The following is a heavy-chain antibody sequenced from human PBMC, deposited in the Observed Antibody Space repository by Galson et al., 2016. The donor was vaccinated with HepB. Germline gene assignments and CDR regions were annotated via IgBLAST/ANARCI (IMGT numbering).Heavy chain of an antibody. V-gene: IGHV2-5*01. Sequence: PALVKPTQTLTLTCTFSGFSLTTSGVGVAWIRQPPGKALEWLALIYWNDDKHYSPSLKTRLTIPKDTSKNQVFLTMTNMDPVDSATYYCGHFGIFGVVLPYFQHWGQGTLVTVSS. CDR2: IYWNDDK. CDR1: GFSLTTSGVG. D-gene: IGHD3-3*01. J-gene: IGHJ1*01. CDR3: GHFGIFGVVLPYFQH.